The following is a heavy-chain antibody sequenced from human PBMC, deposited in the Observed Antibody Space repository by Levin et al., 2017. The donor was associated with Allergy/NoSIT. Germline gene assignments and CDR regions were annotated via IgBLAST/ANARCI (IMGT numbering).Heavy chain of an antibody. J-gene: IGHJ4*02. CDR2: ISSGSTYI. CDR3: ARDDYSYSRWDL. V-gene: IGHV3-21*01. CDR1: GFTLSSYS. D-gene: IGHD4-11*01. Sequence: KSGGSLRLSCTASGFTLSSYSMNWVRQAPGKGLEWVASISSGSTYIHYADSMKGRFTISRDNAKNSLYLQMNSLKFEDTAVYYCARDDYSYSRWDLWGQGTRVTVSS.